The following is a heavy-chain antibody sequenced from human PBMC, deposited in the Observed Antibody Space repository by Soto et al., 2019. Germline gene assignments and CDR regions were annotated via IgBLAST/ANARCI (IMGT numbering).Heavy chain of an antibody. CDR1: GFILSGYD. J-gene: IGHJ6*02. Sequence: PGGSLRLSCVASGFILSGYDMHWVRQATGEGLEWVSAIGTTGDPYYSGSVKGRFTISRGNAQNSVYLQMNRLRAGDTAVYYCARAGYDSSGYYFYAVDVWGPGTTVTVSS. CDR3: ARAGYDSSGYYFYAVDV. D-gene: IGHD3-22*01. V-gene: IGHV3-13*05. CDR2: IGTTGDP.